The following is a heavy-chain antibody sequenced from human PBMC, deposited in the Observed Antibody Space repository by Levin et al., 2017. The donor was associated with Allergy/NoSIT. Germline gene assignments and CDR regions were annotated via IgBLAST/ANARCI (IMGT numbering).Heavy chain of an antibody. CDR3: ARDPGYSVGFDS. D-gene: IGHD6-13*01. CDR1: GFSLSTSGVG. J-gene: IGHJ4*02. CDR2: LFWDDDK. V-gene: IGHV2-5*02. Sequence: SGPTLVKPTQTLTLTCTFSGFSLSTSGVGVGWIRQPPGKALEWLALLFWDDDKRYTPSLKRRLTITKDSSKNQVVLTMTNLDPVDTATYYCARDPGYSVGFDSWGQGTLVTVSS.